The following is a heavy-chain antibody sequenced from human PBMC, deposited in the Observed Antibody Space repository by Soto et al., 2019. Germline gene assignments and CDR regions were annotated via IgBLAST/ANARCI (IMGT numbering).Heavy chain of an antibody. Sequence: QITLKESGPTLVKPTQTLTLTCTFSGFSLSSTRMAVGWIRQPPGKALEWLALIYWDDDQRYSPFLKSRLTITKDSSKNQVVLTMSDMDPVDTARYYCAHIVVAGLGYYFDYWGQGTLVTVSS. CDR3: AHIVVAGLGYYFDY. D-gene: IGHD6-19*01. CDR1: GFSLSSTRMA. V-gene: IGHV2-5*02. CDR2: IYWDDDQ. J-gene: IGHJ4*02.